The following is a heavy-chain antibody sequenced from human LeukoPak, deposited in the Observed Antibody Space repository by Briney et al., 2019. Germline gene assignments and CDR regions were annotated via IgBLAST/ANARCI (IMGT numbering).Heavy chain of an antibody. CDR2: ISAYNGNS. V-gene: IGHV1-18*01. CDR1: GYTFTTHG. CDR3: ARGTYFDY. Sequence: GASVKVSCTASGYTFTTHGISWVRQAPGQGLEWMGWISAYNGNSESAPNLQGRVTMTTDTTTSTAYMDLRSLRSDDTAVYYCARGTYFDYWGQGTLVTVSS. J-gene: IGHJ4*02.